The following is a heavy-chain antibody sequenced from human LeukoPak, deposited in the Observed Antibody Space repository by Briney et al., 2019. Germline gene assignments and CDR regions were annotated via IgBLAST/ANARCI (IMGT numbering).Heavy chain of an antibody. D-gene: IGHD3-22*01. CDR3: ASRTYYYDSSGSALDY. V-gene: IGHV3-21*01. J-gene: IGHJ4*02. CDR2: ISSSSSYI. CDR1: GFTFSSYS. Sequence: GGSLRLSCAASGFTFSSYSMNWVRQAPGKGLEWVSSISSSSSYIYYADSVKGRFTISRDNAKNSLYLQMNSLRAEDTAVCYCASRTYYYDSSGSALDYWGQRTLVTVSS.